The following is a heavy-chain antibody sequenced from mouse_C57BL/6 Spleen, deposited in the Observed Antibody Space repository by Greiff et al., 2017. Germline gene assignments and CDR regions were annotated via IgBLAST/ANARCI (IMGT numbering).Heavy chain of an antibody. V-gene: IGHV5-4*01. Sequence: EVKLVESGGGLVKPGGSLKLSCAASGFTFSSYAMSWVRQTPEKRLEWVATISDGGSYTYYPDNVKGRFTISRDNATNNLYLQMSHLKSEDTAMYYCARDGDYYGSSPWYFEVWGTGTTVTVSS. CDR2: ISDGGSYT. D-gene: IGHD1-1*01. J-gene: IGHJ1*03. CDR1: GFTFSSYA. CDR3: ARDGDYYGSSPWYFEV.